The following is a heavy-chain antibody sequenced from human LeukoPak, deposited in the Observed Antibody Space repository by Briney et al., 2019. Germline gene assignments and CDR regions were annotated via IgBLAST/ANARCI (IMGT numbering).Heavy chain of an antibody. D-gene: IGHD6-13*01. CDR3: VKSHSSSWYGDNYFDY. J-gene: IGHJ4*02. Sequence: GGSLRLSCSASGFTFSSYAMHWVRQAPGKGLEYVSAISSNGGSTYYADSVKGRFTISRDNSKNTLYLQMSSLRAEDTAVYYCVKSHSSSWYGDNYFDYWGQGTLVTVSS. CDR2: ISSNGGST. V-gene: IGHV3-64D*06. CDR1: GFTFSSYA.